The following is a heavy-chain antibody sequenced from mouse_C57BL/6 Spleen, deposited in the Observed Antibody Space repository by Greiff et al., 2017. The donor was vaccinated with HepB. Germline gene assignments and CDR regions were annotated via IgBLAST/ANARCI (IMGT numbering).Heavy chain of an antibody. V-gene: IGHV1-50*01. CDR2: IDPSDSYT. Sequence: QVQLQQPGAELVKPGASVKLSCKASGYTFTSYWMQWVKQRPGQGLEWIGEIDPSDSYTNDNQKFKGKATLTVDTSSSTAYMQLSSLTSEDSAVYYCARGPRGSGNYFDYWGQGTTLTVSS. CDR1: GYTFTSYW. D-gene: IGHD3-2*02. CDR3: ARGPRGSGNYFDY. J-gene: IGHJ2*01.